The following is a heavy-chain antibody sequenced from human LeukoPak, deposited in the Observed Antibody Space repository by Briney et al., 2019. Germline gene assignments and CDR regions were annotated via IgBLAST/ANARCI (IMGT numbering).Heavy chain of an antibody. D-gene: IGHD2-2*01. CDR3: ARAPITSPFYFDY. V-gene: IGHV3-20*04. J-gene: IGHJ4*02. CDR2: IHWSGGST. Sequence: RPGGSLRLSCTASGFAFDEHGMSWVRQVPGKGLEWVSGIHWSGGSTGYADPLRGRFTISRDNAKNSLYLQMDSLRAEDTALYYCARAPITSPFYFDYWGQGTLVTVSS. CDR1: GFAFDEHG.